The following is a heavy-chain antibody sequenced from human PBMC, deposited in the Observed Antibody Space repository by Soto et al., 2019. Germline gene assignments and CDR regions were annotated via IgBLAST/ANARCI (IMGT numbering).Heavy chain of an antibody. CDR2: ISYDGSDK. CDR1: GFTFSSYG. CDR3: AKDLQYDSSGSLDY. V-gene: IGHV3-30*18. D-gene: IGHD3-22*01. J-gene: IGHJ4*02. Sequence: GGSLRLSCAASGFTFSSYGMHWVRQAPGKGLEWVAVISYDGSDKDYVDSVKGRFTISRDNSKNTLYLQMSSLRAEDTAVYYCAKDLQYDSSGSLDYWGQGTLVTVSS.